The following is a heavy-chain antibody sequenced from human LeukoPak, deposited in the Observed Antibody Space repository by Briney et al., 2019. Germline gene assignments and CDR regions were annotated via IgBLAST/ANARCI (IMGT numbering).Heavy chain of an antibody. J-gene: IGHJ4*02. CDR3: ARDNHCSSTSCYTFDY. V-gene: IGHV4-61*02. CDR1: GGSISSGGYY. Sequence: PSETLSLTCTVSGGSISSGGYYWSWIRQPAGKGLEWIGRIYTSGSTNYNPSLKSRVTISVDTSKNQFSLKLSSVTAADTAVYYCARDNHCSSTSCYTFDYWGQGTLVTVSS. D-gene: IGHD2-2*02. CDR2: IYTSGST.